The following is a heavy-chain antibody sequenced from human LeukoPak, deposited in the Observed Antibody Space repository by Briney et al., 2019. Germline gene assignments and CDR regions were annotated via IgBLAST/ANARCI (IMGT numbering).Heavy chain of an antibody. J-gene: IGHJ4*02. CDR3: ARVRTYGDYWY. CDR2: IYYSGST. Sequence: PSETLSLTCTVSGGSISSGDYYWSWIRQPPGKGLGWIGYIYYSGSTYYNPSLKSRVTISVDTSKNQFSLKLSSVTAADTAVYYCARVRTYGDYWYWGQGTLVTVSS. V-gene: IGHV4-30-4*01. CDR1: GGSISSGDYY. D-gene: IGHD4-17*01.